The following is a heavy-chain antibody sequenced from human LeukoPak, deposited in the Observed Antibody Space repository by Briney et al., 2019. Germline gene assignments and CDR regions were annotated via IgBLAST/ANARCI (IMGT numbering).Heavy chain of an antibody. V-gene: IGHV3-30*03. Sequence: GGSLRLSCAASGFSFSSYAMHWVRQAPGKGLEWVALISFDRSNQDYADSVKGRFTISRDNSKNTLYLQMNSLRAEDTAVYYCARELNRYMDVWGKGTTVTVSS. J-gene: IGHJ6*03. CDR2: ISFDRSNQ. CDR3: ARELNRYMDV. D-gene: IGHD2/OR15-2a*01. CDR1: GFSFSSYA.